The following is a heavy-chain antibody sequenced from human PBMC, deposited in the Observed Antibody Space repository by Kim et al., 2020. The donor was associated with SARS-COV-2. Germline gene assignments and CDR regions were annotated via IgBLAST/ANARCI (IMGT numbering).Heavy chain of an antibody. CDR2: INHSGST. J-gene: IGHJ6*02. CDR3: ARLRLGELSLYPPMDYYGMDV. Sequence: SETLSLTCAVYGGSFSGYYWSWIRQPPGKGLEWIGEINHSGSTNYNPSLKSRVTISVDTSKNQFSLKLSSVTAADTAVYYCARLRLGELSLYPPMDYYGMDVWGQGTTVTVSS. D-gene: IGHD3-16*02. CDR1: GGSFSGYY. V-gene: IGHV4-34*01.